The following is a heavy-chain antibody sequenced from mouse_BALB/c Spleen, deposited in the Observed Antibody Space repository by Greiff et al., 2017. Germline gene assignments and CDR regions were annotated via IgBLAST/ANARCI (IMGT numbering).Heavy chain of an antibody. D-gene: IGHD2-14*01. V-gene: IGHV1-4*02. CDR2: INPSSGYT. Sequence: QVQLQQSAAELARPGASVKMSCKASGYTFTSYTMHWVKQRPGQGLEWIGYINPSSGYTEYNQKFKDKTTLTADKSSSTAYMQLSSLTSEDSAVYYCAKQGEVRRGGYAMDYWGQGTSVTVSS. CDR3: AKQGEVRRGGYAMDY. J-gene: IGHJ4*01. CDR1: GYTFTSYT.